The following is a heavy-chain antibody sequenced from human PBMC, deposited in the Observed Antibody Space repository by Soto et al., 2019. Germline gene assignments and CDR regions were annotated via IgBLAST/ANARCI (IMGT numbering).Heavy chain of an antibody. CDR1: GYTFTSYG. D-gene: IGHD4-17*01. CDR3: ARDHYGDYWFDP. Sequence: ASVKVSCKASGYTFTSYGISWVRQAPGQGLEWMGWMNPNSGNTGYAQKFQGRVTMTRNTSISTAYMELSSLRSEDTAVYYCARDHYGDYWFDPWGQGTLVTAPQ. CDR2: MNPNSGNT. J-gene: IGHJ5*02. V-gene: IGHV1-8*02.